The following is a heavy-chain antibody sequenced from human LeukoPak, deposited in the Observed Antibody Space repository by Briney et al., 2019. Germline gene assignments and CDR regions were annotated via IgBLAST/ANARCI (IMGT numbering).Heavy chain of an antibody. D-gene: IGHD3-3*01. J-gene: IGHJ4*02. Sequence: SETLSLTCTVSGGSISSCSYFWSWIRQPAGKGLEWIGRIYTSGSTNYNPSLKSRVTISVDTSKNQFSLKLSSVTAADTAVYYCARSTQYDFWSGYYRGHFDYWGQGTLVTVSS. CDR3: ARSTQYDFWSGYYRGHFDY. CDR1: GGSISSCSYF. CDR2: IYTSGST. V-gene: IGHV4-61*02.